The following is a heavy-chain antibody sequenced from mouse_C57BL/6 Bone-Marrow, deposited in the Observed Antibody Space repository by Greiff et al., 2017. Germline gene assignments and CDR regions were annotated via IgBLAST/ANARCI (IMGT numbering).Heavy chain of an antibody. V-gene: IGHV1-69*01. CDR3: ARSHYDGDLDY. Sequence: QVQLQQPGAELVMPGASVKLSCKASGYTFTSYWMHWVKQRPGQGLEWIGEIDPSDSYTNYNQKFKGKSTLTVDKSSSTAYMQLSSLTSEDSAVYYCARSHYDGDLDYWGQGTTLTVSS. D-gene: IGHD2-3*01. J-gene: IGHJ2*01. CDR2: IDPSDSYT. CDR1: GYTFTSYW.